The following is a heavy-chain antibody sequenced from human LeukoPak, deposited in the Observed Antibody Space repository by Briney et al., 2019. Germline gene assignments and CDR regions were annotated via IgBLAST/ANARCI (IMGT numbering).Heavy chain of an antibody. J-gene: IGHJ5*02. V-gene: IGHV4-31*11. CDR3: ARVAYPNWFDP. CDR1: GGSISSYY. CDR2: IYYSGST. D-gene: IGHD3-16*01. Sequence: SESLSLTCAVSGGSISSYYWSWIRQHPGKGLEWIGYIYYSGSTYYNPSLKSRVTISVDTSKNQFSLKLSSVTAADTAVYYCARVAYPNWFDPWGQGTLVTVSS.